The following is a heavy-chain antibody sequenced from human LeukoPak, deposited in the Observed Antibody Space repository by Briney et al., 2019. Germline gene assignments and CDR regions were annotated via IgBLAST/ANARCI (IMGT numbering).Heavy chain of an antibody. CDR2: INHSGRT. CDR3: ARGLAPQYYYGSGSYYYYYMDV. V-gene: IGHV4-34*01. J-gene: IGHJ6*03. D-gene: IGHD3-10*01. CDR1: GGSFSGYY. Sequence: KPSETLSLTCAVYGGSFSGYYWSWIRQPPGKGLEWFGEINHSGRTKYNPSLKCRVTISVDTSKNQSSLKLSSGTAADTAVYYCARGLAPQYYYGSGSYYYYYMDVWGKGTTVTVSS.